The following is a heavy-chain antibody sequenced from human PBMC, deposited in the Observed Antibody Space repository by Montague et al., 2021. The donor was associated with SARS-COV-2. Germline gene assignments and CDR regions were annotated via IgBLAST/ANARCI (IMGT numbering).Heavy chain of an antibody. D-gene: IGHD2-8*02. Sequence: CAISGDSVYSNIAAWNWIRQSPSRGLELLGRTKYTSTRYETYAVSVQSRITITADTSKNQFSLHLNSVTPEDTAVYYCARDLYWAFDAWGLGTTVTVSA. V-gene: IGHV6-1*01. J-gene: IGHJ3*01. CDR2: TKYTSTRYE. CDR3: ARDLYWAFDA. CDR1: GDSVYSNIAA.